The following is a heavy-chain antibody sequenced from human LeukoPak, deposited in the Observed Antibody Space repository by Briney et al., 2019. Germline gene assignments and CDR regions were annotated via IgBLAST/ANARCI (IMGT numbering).Heavy chain of an antibody. CDR1: GGSISSSSYY. V-gene: IGHV4-39*07. J-gene: IGHJ4*02. Sequence: SETLSLTCTVSGGSISSSSYYWGWIRQPPGKGLEWIGSIYYSGSTYYNPSLKSRVTISVDTSKNQFSLKLSSVTAADTAVYYCARARPAAGTGYYFDYWGQGTLVTVSS. D-gene: IGHD6-13*01. CDR3: ARARPAAGTGYYFDY. CDR2: IYYSGST.